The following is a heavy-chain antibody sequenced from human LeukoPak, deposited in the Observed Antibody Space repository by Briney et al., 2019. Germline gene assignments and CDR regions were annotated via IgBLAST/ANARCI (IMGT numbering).Heavy chain of an antibody. CDR3: AIVDTAMATFFDY. CDR2: ISAYNGNT. CDR1: GYSFTDYD. D-gene: IGHD5-18*01. V-gene: IGHV1-18*01. Sequence: ASVKVSCKASGYSFTDYDFSWVRQAPGQGLEWMGWISAYNGNTNYAQKLQGRVTMTTDTSTSTAYMELRSLRSDDTAVYYCAIVDTAMATFFDYWGQGTLVTVSS. J-gene: IGHJ4*02.